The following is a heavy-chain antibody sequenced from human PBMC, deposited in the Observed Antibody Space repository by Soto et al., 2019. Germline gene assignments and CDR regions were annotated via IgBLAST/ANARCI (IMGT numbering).Heavy chain of an antibody. CDR1: GFTFSSYG. D-gene: IGHD3-22*01. CDR3: ARVKNYYDSSGYLGY. V-gene: IGHV3-33*01. Sequence: QVQLVESGGGVVQPGRSLRLSCAASGFTFSSYGMHWVRQAPGKGLEWVAVIWYDGSNKYYADSVKGRFTISRDNSKNTLYLQMNSLRAEDTAVYYCARVKNYYDSSGYLGYWGQGTLVTVSS. J-gene: IGHJ4*02. CDR2: IWYDGSNK.